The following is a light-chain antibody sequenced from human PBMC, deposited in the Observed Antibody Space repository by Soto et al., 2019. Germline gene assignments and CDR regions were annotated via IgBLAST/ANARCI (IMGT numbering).Light chain of an antibody. J-gene: IGKJ1*01. CDR1: QNVNKW. CDR2: DAS. V-gene: IGKV1-5*01. CDR3: QLYSVYSSWT. Sequence: DIQMTQSPSTLSASVGDRVTLTCRASQNVNKWLAWFQQKPGKVTKLLIFDASTLQTGVPSRFGGGGSGTEFTLTISSLQTEDFATYYCQLYSVYSSWTFGQGTKVDIK.